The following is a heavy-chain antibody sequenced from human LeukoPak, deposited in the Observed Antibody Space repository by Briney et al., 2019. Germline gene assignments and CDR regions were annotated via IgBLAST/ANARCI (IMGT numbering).Heavy chain of an antibody. D-gene: IGHD6-19*01. V-gene: IGHV3-21*01. J-gene: IGHJ4*02. CDR2: ISSSSSYI. Sequence: GGSLRLSCAASGFTFSTYSMNWVRQAPGKGLDWVSSISSSSSYIYYADSVKGRFTISRDNAKNSLYLQMNSLRAEDTAVYYCARDTPFTSGWPRDWGQGTLVTVSS. CDR1: GFTFSTYS. CDR3: ARDTPFTSGWPRD.